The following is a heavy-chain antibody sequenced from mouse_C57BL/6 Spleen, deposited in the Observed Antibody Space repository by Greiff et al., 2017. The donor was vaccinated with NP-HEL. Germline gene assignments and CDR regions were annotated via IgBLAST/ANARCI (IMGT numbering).Heavy chain of an antibody. V-gene: IGHV5-6*01. D-gene: IGHD5-2*01. Sequence: EVQRVESGGDLVKPGGSLKISCAASGFTFSSYGMSWVRQTPDKRLEWVATISSGGSYTYYPDSVKGRFTISRDKAENTLYLQMSSLKSEDTAMYNCARQNTEGYFDVWGTGTTVTVSS. J-gene: IGHJ1*03. CDR1: GFTFSSYG. CDR3: ARQNTEGYFDV. CDR2: ISSGGSYT.